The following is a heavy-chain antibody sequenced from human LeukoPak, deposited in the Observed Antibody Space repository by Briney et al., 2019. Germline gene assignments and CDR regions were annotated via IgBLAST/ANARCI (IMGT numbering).Heavy chain of an antibody. J-gene: IGHJ3*02. CDR1: GFTFSSYA. D-gene: IGHD6-13*01. CDR2: ISGSGGTT. CDR3: AKDLNEQLLVRRKGAFDI. Sequence: GGSLRLSCAASGFTFSSYAMSWVRQAPGKGLEWVSAISGSGGTTYYADSVKGRFTISRDNSKNTLYLEMNSLRTEDTAVYYCAKDLNEQLLVRRKGAFDIWGQGTMVTVSS. V-gene: IGHV3-23*01.